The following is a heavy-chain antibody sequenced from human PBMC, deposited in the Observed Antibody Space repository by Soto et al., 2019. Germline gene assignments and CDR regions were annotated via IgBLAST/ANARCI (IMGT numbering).Heavy chain of an antibody. CDR3: ARDQVVVVVAATPSGVDGMDV. J-gene: IGHJ6*02. V-gene: IGHV3-21*01. CDR2: ISSSSSYI. Sequence: PGGSLRLSCAASGFTFSSYSMNWVRQSPGKGLEWVSSISSSSSYIYYADSVKGRFTISRDNAKNSLYLQMNSLRAEDTAVYYCARDQVVVVVAATPSGVDGMDVWGQGTTVTVSS. CDR1: GFTFSSYS. D-gene: IGHD2-15*01.